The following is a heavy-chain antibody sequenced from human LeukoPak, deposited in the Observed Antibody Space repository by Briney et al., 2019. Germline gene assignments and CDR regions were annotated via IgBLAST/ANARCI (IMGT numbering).Heavy chain of an antibody. V-gene: IGHV1-69*05. CDR3: ARDSPYYYDSSGLFDP. CDR2: IIPIFGTA. D-gene: IGHD3-22*01. CDR1: GGTFSSYA. J-gene: IGHJ5*02. Sequence: SVKVSCKASGGTFSSYAISWVRQAPGQGLEWMGGIIPIFGTANYAQKFQGRVTITTDESTSTAYMELSSLRSEDTAVYYCARDSPYYYDSSGLFDPWGQGTLVTVSS.